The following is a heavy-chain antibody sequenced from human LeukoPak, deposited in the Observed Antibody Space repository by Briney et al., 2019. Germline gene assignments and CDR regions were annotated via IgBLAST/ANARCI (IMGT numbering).Heavy chain of an antibody. D-gene: IGHD3-22*01. CDR3: ARTTYYYDSSGYWDYYYYYMDV. CDR1: GGSISSYY. V-gene: IGHV4-4*07. J-gene: IGHJ6*03. Sequence: PSETLSLTCTVSGGSISSYYWSWIRQPAGKGLEWIGRIYTSGSTNYNPSLKSRVTMSVDTSKNQFSLKLSSVTAADTAVYYCARTTYYYDSSGYWDYYYYYMDVWGKGTTVTVSS. CDR2: IYTSGST.